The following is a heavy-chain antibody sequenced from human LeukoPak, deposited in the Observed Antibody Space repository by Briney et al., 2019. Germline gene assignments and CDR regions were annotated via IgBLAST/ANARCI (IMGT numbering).Heavy chain of an antibody. V-gene: IGHV4-4*02. CDR1: GVSIISSHW. Sequence: SGTLSLTCAFSGVSIISSHWWSWARQSPGKGLEWIGEIYHSGTTNYNPSLKSRVTMLVDKSKKQFSLNLSSVTAADTAVYYCATYFYGDYASYYFDRWGQGTLVTVSS. CDR2: IYHSGTT. D-gene: IGHD4-17*01. CDR3: ATYFYGDYASYYFDR. J-gene: IGHJ4*02.